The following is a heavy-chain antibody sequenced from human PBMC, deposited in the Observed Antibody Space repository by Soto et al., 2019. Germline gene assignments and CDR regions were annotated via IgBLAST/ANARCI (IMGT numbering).Heavy chain of an antibody. J-gene: IGHJ4*02. CDR1: GFTFSSYA. Sequence: GGSLRLSCAASGFTFSSYAMSWVRQAPGKGLEWVSAISGSGGSTYYADSVKGRFTISRDNSKNTLYLQMNSLRAEDTAVYYCAKDHLRNFDWLLYYFDYWGQGTLVTVSS. V-gene: IGHV3-23*01. D-gene: IGHD3-9*01. CDR2: ISGSGGST. CDR3: AKDHLRNFDWLLYYFDY.